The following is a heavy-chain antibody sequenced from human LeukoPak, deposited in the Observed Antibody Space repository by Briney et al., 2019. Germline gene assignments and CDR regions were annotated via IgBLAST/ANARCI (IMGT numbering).Heavy chain of an antibody. J-gene: IGHJ4*02. CDR3: ASGGALFHFDY. D-gene: IGHD3-10*01. V-gene: IGHV4-59*12. CDR2: IYYSGSTNYN. Sequence: SETLSLTCTVSGGSISNYYWSWLRQPPGKGLEWIGFIYYSGSTNYNNYNPSLKSRVTISVDKSKNQFSLKLSSVTAADTAVYYCASGGALFHFDYWGQGTLVTVSS. CDR1: GGSISNYY.